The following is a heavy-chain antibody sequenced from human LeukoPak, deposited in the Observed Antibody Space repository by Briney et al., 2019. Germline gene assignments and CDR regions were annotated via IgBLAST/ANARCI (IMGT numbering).Heavy chain of an antibody. CDR2: INPNSGDT. D-gene: IGHD2-2*01. CDR3: ARANFLYCSSTTCLFDY. Sequence: ASVKVSCKASGYTFTDYYMHWVRQAPGQGFEWMGWINPNSGDTNYAQKFQGRVTMTRDTSISTAHMELSRLRSDDAAVYYCARANFLYCSSTTCLFDYWGQGTLVTVSS. CDR1: GYTFTDYY. J-gene: IGHJ4*02. V-gene: IGHV1-2*02.